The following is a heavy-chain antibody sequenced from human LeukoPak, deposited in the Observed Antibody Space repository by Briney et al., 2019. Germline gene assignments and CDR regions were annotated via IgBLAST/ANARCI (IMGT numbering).Heavy chain of an antibody. CDR3: ARHVTYYYGSGSYYRGRFKYYFDY. J-gene: IGHJ4*02. CDR1: RFTFSSYW. D-gene: IGHD3-10*01. CDR2: IEKDGSKK. V-gene: IGHV3-7*01. Sequence: GGSLRLSCAASRFTFSSYWMSWVRQAPGRGLEWVANIEKDGSKKNYVDSVKGRFTISRDNAKNSLFLQMNSLRDEDTAVYYCARHVTYYYGSGSYYRGRFKYYFDYWGQGTLVTVSS.